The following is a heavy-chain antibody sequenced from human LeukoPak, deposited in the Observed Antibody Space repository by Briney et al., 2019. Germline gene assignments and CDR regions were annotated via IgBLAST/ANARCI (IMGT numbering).Heavy chain of an antibody. J-gene: IGHJ4*02. V-gene: IGHV3-20*04. D-gene: IGHD4-23*01. CDR1: GFTFDDYG. Sequence: GGSLRLSCAASGFTFDDYGMSWVRQAPGKGLEWVSGINWNGGSTGYADSVKGRFTISRDNSKNTLYLHMNSLRAEDTAVYYCARGARRGDDYGGFFDYWGQGTLVTVSS. CDR3: ARGARRGDDYGGFFDY. CDR2: INWNGGST.